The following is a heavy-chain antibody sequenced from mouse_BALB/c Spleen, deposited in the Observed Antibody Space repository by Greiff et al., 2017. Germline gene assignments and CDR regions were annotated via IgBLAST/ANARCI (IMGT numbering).Heavy chain of an antibody. V-gene: IGHV5-6*01. D-gene: IGHD2-4*01. CDR2: ISSGGSYT. Sequence: EVMLVESGGDLVKPGGSLKLSCAASGFTFSSYGMSWVRQTPDKRLEWVATISSGGSYTYYPDSVKGRFTISRDNAKNTLYLQMRSLKSEDTAMYYCASAMITNAMDDWGKGTSVTVAS. CDR1: GFTFSSYG. J-gene: IGHJ4*01. CDR3: ASAMITNAMDD.